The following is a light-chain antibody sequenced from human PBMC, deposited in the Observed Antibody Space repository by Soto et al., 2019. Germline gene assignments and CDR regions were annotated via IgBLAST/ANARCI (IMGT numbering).Light chain of an antibody. Sequence: DIQMTQSPSTLSASVGDGVTITCRASQRISTWLAWYQQKPGKAPKLLISDASSLETGVPSRFSGSGSGTEFTITNKRLQPDDFATYYCQQYKGYWTFGQGTKVDIK. CDR3: QQYKGYWT. V-gene: IGKV1-5*01. CDR2: DAS. J-gene: IGKJ1*01. CDR1: QRISTW.